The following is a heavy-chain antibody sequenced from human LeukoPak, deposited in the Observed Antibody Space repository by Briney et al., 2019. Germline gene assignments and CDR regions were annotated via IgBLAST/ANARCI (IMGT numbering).Heavy chain of an antibody. Sequence: SETLSLTCAVYGGSFSGYYWSWIRQPPGKGLEWIGEINNSGSTNYNPSLKSRVTISVDTPKNQFSLKLSSVTAADTAVYYCARGDGYNGKFRYWGQGTLVTVSS. CDR1: GGSFSGYY. CDR2: INNSGST. CDR3: ARGDGYNGKFRY. D-gene: IGHD5-24*01. J-gene: IGHJ4*02. V-gene: IGHV4-34*01.